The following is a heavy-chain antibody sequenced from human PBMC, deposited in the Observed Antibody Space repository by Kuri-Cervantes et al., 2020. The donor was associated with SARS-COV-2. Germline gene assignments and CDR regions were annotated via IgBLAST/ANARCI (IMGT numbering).Heavy chain of an antibody. V-gene: IGHV3-13*03. CDR2: IGTAGDT. J-gene: IGHJ3*02. CDR1: GFTFSSYD. D-gene: IGHD3-22*01. Sequence: GESLKISCAACGFTFSSYDMHWVRQATGKGLEWVSAIGTAGDTYYPGSVKGQFTISRENAKNSLYLQMNSLRAGDTAVYYCARCRGGYYDSSGFYDGDAFDIWGQGTMVTVSS. CDR3: ARCRGGYYDSSGFYDGDAFDI.